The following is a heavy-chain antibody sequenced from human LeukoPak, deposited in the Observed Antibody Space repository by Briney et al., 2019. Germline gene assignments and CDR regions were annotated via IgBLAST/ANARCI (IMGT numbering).Heavy chain of an antibody. V-gene: IGHV3-64*01. CDR1: GFTFSNYA. CDR3: TSRYDSGY. D-gene: IGHD4/OR15-4a*01. J-gene: IGHJ4*02. Sequence: PRGSLTLSCAASGFTFSNYALHWVRQAPGKGLEYVSAVDIDGGSTYYANSVKGRFTISRDNSKSTLYLQMDSLRPEDMAVYYCTSRYDSGYWGQGTLVTVSS. CDR2: VDIDGGST.